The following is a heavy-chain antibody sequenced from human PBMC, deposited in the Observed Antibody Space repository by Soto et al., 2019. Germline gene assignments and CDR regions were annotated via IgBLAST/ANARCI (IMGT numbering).Heavy chain of an antibody. CDR1: GFTFSSYA. D-gene: IGHD6-19*01. CDR2: ISGSGGST. J-gene: IGHJ4*02. CDR3: AKDPPYSGWYSNFDY. Sequence: GGSLRLSCAASGFTFSSYAMSWVRQAPVKGLEWVSAISGSGGSTYYADSVKGRFTISRDNSKNTLYLQMNSLRAEDTAVYYCAKDPPYSGWYSNFDYWGQGTLVTVSS. V-gene: IGHV3-23*01.